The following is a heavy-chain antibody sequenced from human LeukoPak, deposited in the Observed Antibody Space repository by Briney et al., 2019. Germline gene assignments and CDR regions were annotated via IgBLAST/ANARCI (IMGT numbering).Heavy chain of an antibody. V-gene: IGHV3-33*01. J-gene: IGHJ4*02. CDR3: ARSGGDFYDSSGYGVIDY. D-gene: IGHD3-22*01. CDR1: GFTFTSYG. Sequence: GQSLRLSCAASGFTFTSYGMHWVRQAPGKGLEWVAAIWYDGSNKYYSDSLQGRFTISRDNSKSTLYLQMNSLRVEDTAVYHCARSGGDFYDSSGYGVIDYWGRGTLVTVSS. CDR2: IWYDGSNK.